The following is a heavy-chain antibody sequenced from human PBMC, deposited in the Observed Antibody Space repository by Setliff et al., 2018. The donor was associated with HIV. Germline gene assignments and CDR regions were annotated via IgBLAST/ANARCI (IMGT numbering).Heavy chain of an antibody. J-gene: IGHJ2*01. Sequence: ASETLSLTCTVSGGSISSSSYYWTWIRQPAGKGLEWIGRIYTSGSTNYNPSLKSRVTISLDTSKNQFSLKLSSVTAADTAVYYCAREGIAAAGWYFDLWGRGTLVTVSS. D-gene: IGHD6-13*01. V-gene: IGHV4-61*02. CDR3: AREGIAAAGWYFDL. CDR2: IYTSGST. CDR1: GGSISSSSYY.